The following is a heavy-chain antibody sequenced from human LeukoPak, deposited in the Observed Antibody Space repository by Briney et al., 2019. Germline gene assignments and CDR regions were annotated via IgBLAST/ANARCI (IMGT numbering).Heavy chain of an antibody. D-gene: IGHD2-15*01. CDR2: IYYSGSN. CDR3: ARETPFYCSGGSGYEPSPHAFDI. Sequence: SETLSLTCTVSGGSISSYYWSWIRQPPGKGLEWIGYIYYSGSNNYNPSLKSRVTISVDTSKNQFSLKLSSVTAADTAVYYCARETPFYCSGGSGYEPSPHAFDIWGQGTMVTVSS. V-gene: IGHV4-59*01. J-gene: IGHJ3*02. CDR1: GGSISSYY.